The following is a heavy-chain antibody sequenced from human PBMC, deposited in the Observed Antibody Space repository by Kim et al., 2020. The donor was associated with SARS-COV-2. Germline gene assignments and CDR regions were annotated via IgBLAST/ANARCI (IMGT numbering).Heavy chain of an antibody. Sequence: GGSLRLSCAASGFTFSSYAMSWVRQAPGKGLEWVSAISGSGGGTYYADSVKGRFTISRDNSKNTLYLQMNSLRAEDTAVYYCAKDPVDIDRNYVPPGYYFEYWGQGTLVTVSS. CDR3: AKDPVDIDRNYVPPGYYFEY. CDR2: ISGSGGGT. J-gene: IGHJ4*02. D-gene: IGHD1-7*01. V-gene: IGHV3-23*01. CDR1: GFTFSSYA.